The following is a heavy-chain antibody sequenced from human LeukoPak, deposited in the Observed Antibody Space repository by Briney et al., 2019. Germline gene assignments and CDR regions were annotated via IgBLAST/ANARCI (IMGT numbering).Heavy chain of an antibody. D-gene: IGHD2-15*01. CDR3: AREGNGLLSKDLDY. V-gene: IGHV1-2*02. CDR2: INPRDGGT. Sequence: ASVKVSCKGSGYTFTDYYLHWVRQTPGQGLEWVGYINPRDGGTSSPPNFRGRVTMTTDASSSTVYMELSRLTSDDTAIYYCAREGNGLLSKDLDYWGQGTLVTVSS. CDR1: GYTFTDYY. J-gene: IGHJ4*02.